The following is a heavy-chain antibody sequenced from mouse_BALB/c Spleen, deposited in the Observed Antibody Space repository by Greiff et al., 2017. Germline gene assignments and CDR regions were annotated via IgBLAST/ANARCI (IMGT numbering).Heavy chain of an antibody. D-gene: IGHD2-10*02. CDR1: GYTFTSYN. V-gene: IGHV1-12*01. CDR2: IYPGNGDT. CDR3: ARKGYGNYGSYWYFDV. Sequence: QVQLQQPGAELVKPGASVKMSCKASGYTFTSYNMHWVKQTPGQGLEWIGAIYPGNGDTSYNQKFKGKATLTADKSSSTAYMQLSSLTSEDSAVYYCARKGYGNYGSYWYFDVWGAGTTVTVSS. J-gene: IGHJ1*01.